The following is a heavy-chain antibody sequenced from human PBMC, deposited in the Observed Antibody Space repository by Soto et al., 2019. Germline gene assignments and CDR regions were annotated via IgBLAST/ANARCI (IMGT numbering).Heavy chain of an antibody. CDR3: AHRHRAATVTDGFDF. CDR1: GFSLTTSGVG. V-gene: IGHV2-5*01. J-gene: IGHJ4*02. CDR2: IYSNDHK. D-gene: IGHD2-21*02. Sequence: QITLHESGPTLVKPTQTLTLTCTFSGFSLTTSGVGVVWVRQPPGKALEWVAVIYSNDHKRYSPSLETRVRITKDASKNQVVLTMTNMDPADTATYFCAHRHRAATVTDGFDFWGQGILVTVTS.